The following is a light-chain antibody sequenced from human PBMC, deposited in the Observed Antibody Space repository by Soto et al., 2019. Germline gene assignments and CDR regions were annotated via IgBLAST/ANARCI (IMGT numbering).Light chain of an antibody. CDR2: LGS. J-gene: IGKJ4*01. CDR1: QSLLHSNGYDY. CDR3: MQAIQTPGT. Sequence: DIVMTQSPLSLPVTPGEPASISCRSSQSLLHSNGYDYLDWYLQKPGQSPQLLIYLGSNRASGVPDRFSGSGSGTDFTLKISRVEAEDVGVYYCMQAIQTPGTFGGGTKVESK. V-gene: IGKV2-28*01.